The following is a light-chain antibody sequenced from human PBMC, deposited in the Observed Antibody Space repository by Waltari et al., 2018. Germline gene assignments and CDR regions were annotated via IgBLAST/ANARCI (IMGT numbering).Light chain of an antibody. CDR3: QQVNTYPLYT. CDR2: DTS. V-gene: IGKV1-13*02. CDR1: QGISSG. Sequence: AIQLTQSPSFLSASVGDRVTINCRASQGISSGLAWYQQKPGNPPQHLIYDTSSLKSGVPSRFSGSGSGTDFTLTIDSLQPEDFATYYCQQVNTYPLYTFGQGTKL. J-gene: IGKJ2*01.